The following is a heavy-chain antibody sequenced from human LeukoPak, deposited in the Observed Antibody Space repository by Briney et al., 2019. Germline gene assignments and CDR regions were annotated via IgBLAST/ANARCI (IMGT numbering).Heavy chain of an antibody. V-gene: IGHV1-8*01. CDR3: ARVPSHSSGWYYFDY. J-gene: IGHJ4*02. D-gene: IGHD6-19*01. CDR2: MNPNSGNT. CDR1: GYTSTSYD. Sequence: ASVKVSCKASGYTSTSYDINWVRQATGQGLEWMGWMNPNSGNTGYAQKFQGRVTMTRNTSISTAYMELSSLRSEDTAVYYCARVPSHSSGWYYFDYWGQGTLVTVSS.